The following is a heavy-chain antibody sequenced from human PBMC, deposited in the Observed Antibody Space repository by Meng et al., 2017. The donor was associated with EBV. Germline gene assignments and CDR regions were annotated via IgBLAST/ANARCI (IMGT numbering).Heavy chain of an antibody. CDR3: ASESGRGFTPDY. V-gene: IGHV1-69*01. CDR2: LIPMSGAP. J-gene: IGHJ4*02. CDR1: GGTFRSDA. Sequence: QGELRQSGSEVKKPGSTVKVSCRASGGTFRSDAVSWVRQAPGQGLEWMGGLIPMSGAPHYAQKFQDRVTIIADESTSTHSMELNNLRFEDTAMYYCASESGRGFTPDYWGQGTLVTVFS. D-gene: IGHD3-10*01.